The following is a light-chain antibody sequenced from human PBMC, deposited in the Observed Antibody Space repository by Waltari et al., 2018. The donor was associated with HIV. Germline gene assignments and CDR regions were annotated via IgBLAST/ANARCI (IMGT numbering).Light chain of an antibody. CDR2: VAC. CDR1: QSILSTDRNRPY. CDR3: QQYYDTPYT. Sequence: DIVMTQSPDSLAVSLGERATIKCKSSQSILSTDRNRPYLAWYQQRPGQAPNLLIYVACTRASGVPDRFSGSGSGTDFTLTITSLQAEDVAVYYCQQYYDTPYTFGQGTKLDI. J-gene: IGKJ2*01. V-gene: IGKV4-1*01.